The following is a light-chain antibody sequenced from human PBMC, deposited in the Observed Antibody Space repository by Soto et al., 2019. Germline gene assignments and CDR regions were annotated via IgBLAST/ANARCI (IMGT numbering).Light chain of an antibody. V-gene: IGKV1-9*01. CDR2: LAS. CDR1: QDISTY. Sequence: IQLTQSPSSLSASVGDRVTITCRASQDISTYLAWYQQNPGGAPKLLIYLASNLHTGVPSRFSDSGSGTEFTLTISSLQPEDFATYYCQQLDSDPPWTFGQGTRVEIK. CDR3: QQLDSDPPWT. J-gene: IGKJ1*01.